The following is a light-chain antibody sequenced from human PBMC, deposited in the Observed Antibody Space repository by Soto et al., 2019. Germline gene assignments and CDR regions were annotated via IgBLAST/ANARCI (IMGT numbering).Light chain of an antibody. J-gene: IGLJ2*01. CDR2: DVS. CDR3: SSYTSSSTLVV. Sequence: QSALTQPASVSGSPGQSITISCTGTSSDVGGYHYVSWYQQHPGKDPKLMIYDVSNRPSGVSSRFSGYKSGNTASLTISGLQAEDEADYSCSSYTSSSTLVVFGGGTKLTVL. V-gene: IGLV2-14*03. CDR1: SSDVGGYHY.